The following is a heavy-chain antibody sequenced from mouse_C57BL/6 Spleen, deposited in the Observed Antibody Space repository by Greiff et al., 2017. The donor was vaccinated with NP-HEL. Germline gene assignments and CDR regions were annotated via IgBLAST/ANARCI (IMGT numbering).Heavy chain of an antibody. CDR1: GYTFTDYE. CDR3: TRTDSYAMDY. V-gene: IGHV1-15*01. Sequence: QVQLQQSGAELVRPGASVTLSCKASGYTFTDYEMHWVKQTPVHGLEWIGAIDPETGGTAYNQKFKGKAILTADKSSSTAYMELRSLTSEDSAVYYCTRTDSYAMDYWGQGTSVTVSS. CDR2: IDPETGGT. J-gene: IGHJ4*01.